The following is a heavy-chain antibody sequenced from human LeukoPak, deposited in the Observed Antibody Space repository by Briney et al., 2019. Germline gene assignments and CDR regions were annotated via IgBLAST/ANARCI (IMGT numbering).Heavy chain of an antibody. J-gene: IGHJ4*02. CDR1: GFTVSSNY. CDR3: ARPRPGGSYGY. D-gene: IGHD1-26*01. Sequence: GGSLRLSCAASGFTVSSNYMSWVRQAPGKELEWVSVIYSGGSTYYADSVKGRFTISRDNSKNTLYLQMNSLRAEDTAVYYCARPRPGGSYGYWGQGTLVTVSS. V-gene: IGHV3-66*04. CDR2: IYSGGST.